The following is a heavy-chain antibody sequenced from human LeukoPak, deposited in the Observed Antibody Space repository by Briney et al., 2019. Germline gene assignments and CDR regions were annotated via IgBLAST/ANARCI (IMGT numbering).Heavy chain of an antibody. J-gene: IGHJ6*03. CDR3: ARAPRGKIGTYYMDL. D-gene: IGHD1-1*01. CDR1: GFTFSSYN. Sequence: GGSLRLSCAASGFTFSSYNMNWVRQAPGKGLEWVSSITSGSSYIYYADSVKGRFTISRDNAKNSLYLQMNSLRAEDTAVYYCARAPRGKIGTYYMDLWGKGTTVTISS. CDR2: ITSGSSYI. V-gene: IGHV3-21*01.